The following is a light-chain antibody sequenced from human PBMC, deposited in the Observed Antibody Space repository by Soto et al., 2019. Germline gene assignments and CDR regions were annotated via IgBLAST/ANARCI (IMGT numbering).Light chain of an antibody. J-gene: IGKJ2*01. CDR2: GTS. CDR1: QDIRND. Sequence: AIQMTQSPSSLSVSVGDRVTITCRASQDIRNDLGWYQQKPWKAPKLLIYGTSNLQSGVPSRFRGSGSGTDFTLTISSLQPEDFAIYYCLQDYIYPYTFGQGTKLEIK. CDR3: LQDYIYPYT. V-gene: IGKV1-6*01.